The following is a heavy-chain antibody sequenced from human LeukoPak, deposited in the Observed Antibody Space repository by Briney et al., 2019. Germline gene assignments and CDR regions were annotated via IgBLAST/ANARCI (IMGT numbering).Heavy chain of an antibody. CDR3: ARDRVGDASHGGYFDY. J-gene: IGHJ4*02. Sequence: GRSLRLSCAASGFTFSSYAMHWVRQAPGKWLEWVAVISYDGSNKYYADSVKGRFTISRDNSKNTLYLQMNSLRAEDTAVYYCARDRVGDASHGGYFDYWGQGTLVTVSS. CDR2: ISYDGSNK. V-gene: IGHV3-30*04. CDR1: GFTFSSYA. D-gene: IGHD1-26*01.